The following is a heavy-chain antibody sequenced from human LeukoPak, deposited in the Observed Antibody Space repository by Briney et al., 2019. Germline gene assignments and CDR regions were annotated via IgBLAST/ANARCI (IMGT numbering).Heavy chain of an antibody. CDR2: ISYDGSNK. CDR3: ARVVTGYCSSTSCYGDY. D-gene: IGHD2-2*01. CDR1: GFTFSSYA. Sequence: PGGSLRLSCAASGFTFSSYAMHWVRQAPGKGLEWVAVISYDGSNKYYADSVKGRFTISRDNSKNTLYLQMNSLRAEDTAVYYCARVVTGYCSSTSCYGDYWGQGTLVTVSS. V-gene: IGHV3-30-3*01. J-gene: IGHJ4*02.